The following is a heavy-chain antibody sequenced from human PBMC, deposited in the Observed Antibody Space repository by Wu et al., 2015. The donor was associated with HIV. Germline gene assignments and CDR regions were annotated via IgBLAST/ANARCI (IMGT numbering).Heavy chain of an antibody. CDR2: IVPIFGSP. J-gene: IGHJ4*02. CDR1: GGNFRSYA. V-gene: IGHV1-69*12. Sequence: QVQLVQSGAEVKKPGSSVRVSCKASGGNFRSYAMTWVRQAPGQGLEWMGGIVPIFGSPKYAQRFQGRVTITADDSTSTAYMDLSSLTSDDTAIYYCAKERWEQHLTTGGPDEDWGQGTLVIVSS. D-gene: IGHD1-26*01. CDR3: AKERWEQHLTTGGPDED.